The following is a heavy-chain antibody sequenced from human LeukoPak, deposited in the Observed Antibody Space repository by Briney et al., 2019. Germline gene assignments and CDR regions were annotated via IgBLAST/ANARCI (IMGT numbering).Heavy chain of an antibody. Sequence: ASVKVSCKVSGYTLTDLSMHWVRQAPGKGLEWMGGFDLEDGETIYAQKFQGRVTMTEDTSTDTAYMELSSLRSEDTAVYYCVVDSSGHKAVVWGQGTLVTVSS. D-gene: IGHD3-22*01. J-gene: IGHJ4*02. CDR3: VVDSSGHKAVV. V-gene: IGHV1-24*01. CDR2: FDLEDGET. CDR1: GYTLTDLS.